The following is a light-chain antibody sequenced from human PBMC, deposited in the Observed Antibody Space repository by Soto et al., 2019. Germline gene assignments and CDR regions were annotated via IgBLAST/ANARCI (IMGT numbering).Light chain of an antibody. Sequence: EIVLTQSPGTLSLSPGERATLYCRASQSVSSSYLAWYQQKPGQAPRLLIYGASNRATGIPDRFSGSGSGTDFTLTISRLEPEDFAVYYCQQYGSSFGPGTKVDIK. CDR3: QQYGSS. V-gene: IGKV3-20*01. CDR1: QSVSSSY. CDR2: GAS. J-gene: IGKJ3*01.